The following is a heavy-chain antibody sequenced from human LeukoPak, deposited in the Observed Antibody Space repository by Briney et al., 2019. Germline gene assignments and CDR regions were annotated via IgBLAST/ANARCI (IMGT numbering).Heavy chain of an antibody. CDR3: VRDFRSADY. J-gene: IGHJ4*02. CDR1: GFTFSSYA. V-gene: IGHV3-74*01. Sequence: GGSLRLSCAASGFTFSSYAMHWVRQAPGKGPMWVSRICPDGTVTNYADSVKARFIISRDNARNTVYLQMNSLRVEDTAVYYCVRDFRSADYWGQGTLVTVSS. CDR2: ICPDGTVT.